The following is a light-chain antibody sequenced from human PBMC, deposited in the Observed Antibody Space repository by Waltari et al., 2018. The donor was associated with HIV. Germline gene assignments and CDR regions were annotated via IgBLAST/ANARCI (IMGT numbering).Light chain of an antibody. J-gene: IGLJ2*01. CDR2: HTK. Sequence: QSVLTQPPSASGTPGQRVTISCSGSSSNIVTNYVSWYKQFPGTAPELVVYHTKQRALGGPDRFSGSKSCTSASLAISGLRSEDEADYYGAAWDDSLSAWLFGGGTRLNVL. CDR1: SSNIVTNY. CDR3: AAWDDSLSAWL. V-gene: IGLV1-47*01.